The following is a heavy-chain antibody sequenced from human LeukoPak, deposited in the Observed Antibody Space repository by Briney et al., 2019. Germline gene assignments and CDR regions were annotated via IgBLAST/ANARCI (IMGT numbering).Heavy chain of an antibody. CDR2: IYYSGST. D-gene: IGHD5-18*01. V-gene: IGHV4-30-4*01. CDR3: ARAAAEYSYGWAYYFDY. Sequence: SQTPSLTCTVSGGSISSGDYYWSWIRQPPGKGLEWIGYIYYSGSTNYNPSLKSRVTISVDTSKNQFSLKLSSVTAADTAVYYCARAAAEYSYGWAYYFDYWGQGTLVTVSS. J-gene: IGHJ4*02. CDR1: GGSISSGDYY.